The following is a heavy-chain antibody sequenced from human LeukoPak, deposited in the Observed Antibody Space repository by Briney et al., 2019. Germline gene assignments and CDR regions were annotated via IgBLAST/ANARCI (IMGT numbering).Heavy chain of an antibody. Sequence: SETLSLTCAVYGGSFSGYYWSWIRQPPGKGLEWIGEINHSGSTNYNPSLKSRVTISVDTSKNQFSLKLSSVTAADTAVYYCATSGDPRRRESSYWGQGTLVTVSS. J-gene: IGHJ4*02. CDR2: INHSGST. V-gene: IGHV4-34*01. D-gene: IGHD7-27*01. CDR1: GGSFSGYY. CDR3: ATSGDPRRRESSY.